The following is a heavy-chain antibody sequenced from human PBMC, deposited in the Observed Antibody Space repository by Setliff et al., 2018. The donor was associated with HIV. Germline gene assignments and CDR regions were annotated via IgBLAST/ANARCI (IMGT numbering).Heavy chain of an antibody. CDR2: IYYSGTT. Sequence: ASETLSLTCTVSGGSISSGDYYWSWIRQHPGKGLGWIGYIYYSGTTYYNPSLQSRLTISVDTSKNQFSLKRRSVTAADTAVYFCARRPAVYDGSNWGGWFDPWGQGTLVTVSS. J-gene: IGHJ5*02. CDR3: ARRPAVYDGSNWGGWFDP. D-gene: IGHD3-16*01. CDR1: GGSISSGDYY. V-gene: IGHV4-31*02.